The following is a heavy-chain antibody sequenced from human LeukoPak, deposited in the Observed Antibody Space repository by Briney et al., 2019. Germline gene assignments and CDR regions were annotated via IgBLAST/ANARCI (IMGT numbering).Heavy chain of an antibody. J-gene: IGHJ4*02. CDR2: IYSGGST. Sequence: GGSLRLSCAASGFTFSSYSMNWVRQAPGKGLEWVSVIYSGGSTYYADSVKGRFTISRDNSKNTLYLQMNSLRAEDTAVYYCASLYYGDYYFDYWGQGTLVTVSS. CDR3: ASLYYGDYYFDY. V-gene: IGHV3-53*01. D-gene: IGHD4-17*01. CDR1: GFTFSSYS.